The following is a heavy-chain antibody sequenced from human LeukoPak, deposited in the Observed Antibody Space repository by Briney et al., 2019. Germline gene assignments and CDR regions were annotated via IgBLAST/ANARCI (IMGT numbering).Heavy chain of an antibody. Sequence: GGSLRLSCAASGFTFSSYGMHWVRQAPGKGLEWVAFIRYDGSNKYYADSVKGRFTISRDNSKNTLYLQMNSLRAEDTAVYYCARAGLSDYVWGSYRYKSPYFDYWGQGTLVTVSS. CDR3: ARAGLSDYVWGSYRYKSPYFDY. D-gene: IGHD3-16*02. CDR1: GFTFSSYG. V-gene: IGHV3-30*02. J-gene: IGHJ4*02. CDR2: IRYDGSNK.